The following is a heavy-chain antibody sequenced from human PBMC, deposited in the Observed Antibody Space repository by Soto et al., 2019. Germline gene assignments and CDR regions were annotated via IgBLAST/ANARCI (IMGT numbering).Heavy chain of an antibody. D-gene: IGHD2-2*01. CDR1: GYTFTSYY. CDR3: ARDQEDIVVVPAAMGDYYYYGMDV. V-gene: IGHV1-46*01. J-gene: IGHJ6*02. CDR2: INPSGGST. Sequence: ASVKVSCKASGYTFTSYYVHWVRQAPGQGLEWMGIINPSGGSTSYAQKFQGRVTMTRDTSTSTVYMELSSLRSEDTAVYYCARDQEDIVVVPAAMGDYYYYGMDVWGQGTTVTVSS.